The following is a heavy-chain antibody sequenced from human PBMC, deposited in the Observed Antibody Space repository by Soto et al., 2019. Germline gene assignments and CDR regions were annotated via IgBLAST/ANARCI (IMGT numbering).Heavy chain of an antibody. D-gene: IGHD3-9*01. CDR1: GGSFSDYY. CDR2: INHSGNT. V-gene: IGHV4-34*01. CDR3: ARGRDYYDILSGYVNWFDP. Sequence: SETLSLTCAVYGGSFSDYYWDWIRQPPGKGLEWIGEINHSGNTNYNPSLKSRVTISLDTSKNQLSVKLRSVTAADTAVYYCARGRDYYDILSGYVNWFDPWGQGTRVTVSS. J-gene: IGHJ5*02.